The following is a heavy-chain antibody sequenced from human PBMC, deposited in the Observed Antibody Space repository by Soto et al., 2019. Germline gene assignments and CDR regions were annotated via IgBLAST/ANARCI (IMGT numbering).Heavy chain of an antibody. J-gene: IGHJ4*02. CDR3: AKNWNWGSLVH. CDR1: GGSISSGGYY. CDR2: IYYSGST. D-gene: IGHD7-27*01. Sequence: SETLSLTCTVSGGSISSGGYYWSWVRQHPGKGLEWIGYIYYSGSTYYSPSLKSRVTISVDTSKNQFSLRLSSVTAADTAVYYCAKNWNWGSLVHWGQGTLVTVSS. V-gene: IGHV4-31*03.